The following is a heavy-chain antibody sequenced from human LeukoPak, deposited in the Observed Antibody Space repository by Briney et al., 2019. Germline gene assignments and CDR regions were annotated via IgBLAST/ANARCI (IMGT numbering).Heavy chain of an antibody. CDR1: GFXFSSYG. Sequence: PGRSLRLSCAASGFXFSSYGMHWVRQAPGRGQEWVSYISSSSSTIYYADSVKGRFTISRDNFRNTLYLQMNSLRAEDTAVYYCAKDSSSWFEYFDYWGQGTLVTVSS. CDR3: AKDSSSWFEYFDY. CDR2: ISSSSSTI. D-gene: IGHD6-13*01. V-gene: IGHV3-48*01. J-gene: IGHJ4*02.